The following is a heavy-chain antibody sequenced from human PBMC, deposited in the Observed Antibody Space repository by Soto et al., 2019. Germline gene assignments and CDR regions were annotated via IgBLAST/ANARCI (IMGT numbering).Heavy chain of an antibody. CDR1: GSTFSSYA. D-gene: IGHD5-12*01. CDR2: ISYDGSNK. Sequence: GGSLRLSCAASGSTFSSYAMHWVRQAPGKGLEWVAVISYDGSNKYYADSVKGRFTISRDNSKNTLYLQMNSLRAEDTAVYYCARVLEMATQYFDYWGQGTLVTVSS. CDR3: ARVLEMATQYFDY. V-gene: IGHV3-30-3*01. J-gene: IGHJ4*02.